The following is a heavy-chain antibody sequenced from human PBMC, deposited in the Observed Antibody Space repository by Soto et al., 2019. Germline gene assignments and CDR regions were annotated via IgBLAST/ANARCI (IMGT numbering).Heavy chain of an antibody. D-gene: IGHD2-2*01. Sequence: SVSRCRTGTAAAGSLSNCYWSWRRQAPGNGLEWNAYTYYRGSATSNPPLKRRVTRSGDPAKNQSALKLSSVSAADPAVYYCARQDLYCSNTSSNYFDYRGQEPLVTVSS. V-gene: IGHV4-59*08. CDR3: ARQDLYCSNTSSNYFDY. CDR1: AGSLSNCY. J-gene: IGHJ4*02. CDR2: TYYRGSA.